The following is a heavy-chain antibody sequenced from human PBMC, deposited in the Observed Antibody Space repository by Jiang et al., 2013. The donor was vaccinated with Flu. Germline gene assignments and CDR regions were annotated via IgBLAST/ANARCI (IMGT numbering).Heavy chain of an antibody. J-gene: IGHJ3*01. CDR1: GDSVSSKSAA. V-gene: IGHV6-1*01. Sequence: QTLSLTCAISGDSVSSKSAAWNWIRQSPSRGLEWLGRTYYRSKWFNDYAVSVKSRISVSPGTSKNQFSLQLNSVTPEDTAVYYCARNDRGALDVWGQGQWSPSLQ. D-gene: IGHD3-10*01. CDR2: TYYRSKWFN. CDR3: ARNDRGALDV.